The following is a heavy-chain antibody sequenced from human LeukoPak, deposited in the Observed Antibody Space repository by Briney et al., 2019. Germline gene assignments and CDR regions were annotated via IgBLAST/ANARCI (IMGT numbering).Heavy chain of an antibody. D-gene: IGHD3-3*01. CDR3: AKSPTYYDFWSGHGGPNWFDP. V-gene: IGHV3-23*01. CDR2: ISGSGGST. Sequence: GGSLRLSCAASGFTFSSYAMSWGRQAPGRGLEWVSAISGSGGSTYYADSVKGRFTISRDNTKNTLYLQMNSVRAEDTAVYYCAKSPTYYDFWSGHGGPNWFDPWGQGTLVTVSS. CDR1: GFTFSSYA. J-gene: IGHJ5*02.